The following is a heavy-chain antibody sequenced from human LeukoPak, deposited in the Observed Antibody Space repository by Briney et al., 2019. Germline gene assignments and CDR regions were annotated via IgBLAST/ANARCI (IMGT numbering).Heavy chain of an antibody. V-gene: IGHV3-74*01. D-gene: IGHD2-2*01. CDR1: GFTFTNYE. J-gene: IGHJ4*02. CDR3: ARRVVVPAAPYYFDY. Sequence: GGSLRLSCAASGFTFTNYEMSWVRQAPGKGLVWVSRINSDGSSTSYADSVKGRFTISRDNAKNTLYLQMNSLRAEDTAVYYCARRVVVPAAPYYFDYRGQGTLVTVSS. CDR2: INSDGSST.